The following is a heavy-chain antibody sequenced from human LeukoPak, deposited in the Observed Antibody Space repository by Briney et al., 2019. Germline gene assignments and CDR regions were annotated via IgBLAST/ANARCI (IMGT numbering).Heavy chain of an antibody. CDR2: IGGSGTTT. V-gene: IGHV3-48*03. CDR3: ARGAVAGTPPVDY. Sequence: QPGGSLRLSCAASGFTFSSHEMNWDRQAPGKGLEWLSYIGGSGTTTYYAESVKGRFTISRDNAKNALYLQLNSLRAEDTALYYCARGAVAGTPPVDYWGQGTLVTVSS. D-gene: IGHD6-19*01. CDR1: GFTFSSHE. J-gene: IGHJ4*02.